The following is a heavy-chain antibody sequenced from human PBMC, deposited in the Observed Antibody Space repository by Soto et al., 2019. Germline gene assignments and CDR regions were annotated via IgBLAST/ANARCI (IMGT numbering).Heavy chain of an antibody. CDR2: IYYSGST. J-gene: IGHJ4*02. CDR1: GGSISSYY. V-gene: IGHV4-59*01. Sequence: SETLALTCTVSGGSISSYYWSWIRQPPGKGLEWIGYIYYSGSTNYNPSLKSRVTISADTSKNQFSLKLSSVTAADTAVYYCARETDYDYIWGSYRYLDYWGQGTLVTVSS. CDR3: ARETDYDYIWGSYRYLDY. D-gene: IGHD3-16*02.